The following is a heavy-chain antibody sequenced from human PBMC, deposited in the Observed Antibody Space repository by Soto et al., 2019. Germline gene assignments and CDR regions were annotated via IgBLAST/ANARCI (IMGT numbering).Heavy chain of an antibody. CDR2: ISSTGTYV. V-gene: IGHV3-21*01. CDR1: GFTFSAYN. D-gene: IGHD3-10*01. Sequence: GGSLRLSCAGSGFTFSAYNIYWVRQAPGKGLEWVSSISSTGTYVHYAASLKGRFTISRDNANSSVFLQMDNLSAEDTAVYYCARQLYFGELSLGFWGQGTLVTVSS. J-gene: IGHJ4*02. CDR3: ARQLYFGELSLGF.